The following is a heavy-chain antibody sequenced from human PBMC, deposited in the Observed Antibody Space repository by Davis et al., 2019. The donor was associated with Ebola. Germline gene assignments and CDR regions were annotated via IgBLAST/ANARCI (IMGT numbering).Heavy chain of an antibody. CDR3: TTDGWGDPYFDY. CDR2: IKSKTDGGTT. Sequence: GESLKISCAASGFTFSNAWMSWVRQAPGKGLEWVGRIKSKTDGGTTDYAAPVKGRFTISRDDSKNTLYLQMNSLKTEGTAVYYCTTDGWGDPYFDYWGQGTLVTVSS. V-gene: IGHV3-15*01. J-gene: IGHJ4*02. D-gene: IGHD1-26*01. CDR1: GFTFSNAW.